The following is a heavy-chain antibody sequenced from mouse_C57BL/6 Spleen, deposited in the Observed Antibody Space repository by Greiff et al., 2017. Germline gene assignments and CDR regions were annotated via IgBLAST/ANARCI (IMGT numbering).Heavy chain of an antibody. Sequence: QVQLQQPGAELVKPGASVKMSCKASGYTFTSYWITWVKQRPGQGLEWIGDIYPGSGSPNYNEKFKGKATLTVDTSSSTAYMQLSSLTSEDSAVYYCSRRGYGYFDVWGTGTTVTVSS. J-gene: IGHJ1*03. V-gene: IGHV1-55*01. CDR3: SRRGYGYFDV. CDR2: IYPGSGSP. CDR1: GYTFTSYW.